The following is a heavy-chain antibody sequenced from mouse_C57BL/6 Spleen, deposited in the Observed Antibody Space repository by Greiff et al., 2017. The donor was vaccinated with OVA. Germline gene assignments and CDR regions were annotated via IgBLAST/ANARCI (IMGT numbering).Heavy chain of an antibody. CDR2: IYPGDGDT. CDR1: GYAFSSSW. J-gene: IGHJ2*01. V-gene: IGHV1-82*01. D-gene: IGHD2-3*01. CDR3: ARLYDGYYPYWFDY. Sequence: QVQLQQSGPELVKPGASVKISCKASGYAFSSSWMNWVKQRPGKGLEWIGRIYPGDGDTNYNGKFKGKATLTADKSSSTAYMQLSSLTSEDSAFYFCARLYDGYYPYWFDYWGQGTTLTVSS.